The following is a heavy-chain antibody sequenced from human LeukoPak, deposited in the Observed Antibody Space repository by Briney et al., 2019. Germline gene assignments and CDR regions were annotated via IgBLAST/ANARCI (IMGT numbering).Heavy chain of an antibody. CDR1: GGSISTSAYY. CDR2: IYYSGNT. Sequence: PSETLSLTCIVSGGSISTSAYYWGWIRQPPGEGLQWIGSIYYSGNTYYNSSLKSRVTISVDTSTSQFSLRLSSVTAADTAVYYCARVTMIVVVNWFDPWGQGTLVTVSS. CDR3: ARVTMIVVVNWFDP. J-gene: IGHJ5*02. V-gene: IGHV4-39*01. D-gene: IGHD3-22*01.